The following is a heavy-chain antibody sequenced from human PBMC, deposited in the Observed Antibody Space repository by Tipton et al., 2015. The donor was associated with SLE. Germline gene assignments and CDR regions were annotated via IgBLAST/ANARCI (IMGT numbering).Heavy chain of an antibody. J-gene: IGHJ4*02. Sequence: TLSLTCTVSGGSISSYYWSWIRQPPGKGLEWIGSIYYSGSTYYNPSLKSRVTISVDTSKNQFSLKLSSVTAADTAVYYCARVIAVAGPGDYWGQGTLVTVSS. CDR2: IYYSGST. D-gene: IGHD6-19*01. CDR1: GGSISSYY. CDR3: ARVIAVAGPGDY. V-gene: IGHV4-59*12.